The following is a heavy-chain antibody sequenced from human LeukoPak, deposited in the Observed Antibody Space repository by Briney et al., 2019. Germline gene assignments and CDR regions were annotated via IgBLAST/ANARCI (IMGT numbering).Heavy chain of an antibody. J-gene: IGHJ4*02. CDR1: GFTFSSYG. V-gene: IGHV3-30*02. Sequence: GGSLRLSCAASGFTFSSYGMHWVRQAPGKGLEWVAFIRYDGSNKYYADSVKGRFTISRDNSKNTLYLQMNSLRAEDTAVYYCARAWTTVTTGGPLDYWGQGTLVTVSS. D-gene: IGHD4-17*01. CDR2: IRYDGSNK. CDR3: ARAWTTVTTGGPLDY.